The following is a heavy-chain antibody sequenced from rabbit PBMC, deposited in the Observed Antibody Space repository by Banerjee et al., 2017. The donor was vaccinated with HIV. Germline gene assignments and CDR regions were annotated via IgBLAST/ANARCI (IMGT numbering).Heavy chain of an antibody. CDR3: ARDLDDVIGWNFGW. Sequence: QSLEESGGDLVKPGASLTLTCTASGLDFSNGYYMCWVRQAPAKGLEWIGCIYTGSGSTYYASWAKGRFTISKTSSTTVTLQMTSLTAADTATYFCARDLDDVIGWNFGWWGQGTLVTVS. D-gene: IGHD4-1*01. CDR1: GLDFSNGYY. V-gene: IGHV1S40*01. J-gene: IGHJ3*01. CDR2: IYTGSGST.